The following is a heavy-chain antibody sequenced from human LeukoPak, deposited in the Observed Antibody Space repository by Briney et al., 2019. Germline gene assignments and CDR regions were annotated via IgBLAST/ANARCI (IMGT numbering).Heavy chain of an antibody. V-gene: IGHV4-31*03. CDR3: ARHGGYSNGYRWFDP. D-gene: IGHD5-18*01. CDR2: IYYSGST. CDR1: GGSISSGGYY. J-gene: IGHJ5*02. Sequence: SETLSLTCTVSGGSISSGGYYWSWIRQHPGKGLEWIGYIYYSGSTYYNPSLKSRVTISVDTSKNQFSLKLSSVTAADTAVYYCARHGGYSNGYRWFDPWGQGTLVTVSS.